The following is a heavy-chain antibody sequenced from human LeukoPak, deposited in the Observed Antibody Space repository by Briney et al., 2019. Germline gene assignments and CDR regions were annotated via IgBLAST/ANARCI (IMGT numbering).Heavy chain of an antibody. CDR1: GFTFSDYW. Sequence: GGSLRLSCTASGFTFSDYWMTWVRQAPGKGPEWVANIKQDGSQRYYVDSVRGRFTISRDNAKNSLFLQMNGLRAEDTAVYYCARRGGRWSRRSPIDYWGQGTLVTVSS. D-gene: IGHD5-24*01. J-gene: IGHJ4*02. CDR3: ARRGGRWSRRSPIDY. CDR2: IKQDGSQR. V-gene: IGHV3-7*01.